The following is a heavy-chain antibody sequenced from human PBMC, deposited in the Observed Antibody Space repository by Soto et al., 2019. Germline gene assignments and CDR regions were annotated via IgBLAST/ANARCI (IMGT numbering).Heavy chain of an antibody. J-gene: IGHJ6*04. Sequence: GGSLRLSCAASGFTFSSYGMHWVRQAPGKGLEWVAVISYDGSNKYYADSVKGRFTISRDNSKNTLYLQMNSLRAEDTAVYYCAKEDTIFGVVIIRALDVWGKGTTVTVSS. V-gene: IGHV3-30*18. CDR2: ISYDGSNK. CDR3: AKEDTIFGVVIIRALDV. CDR1: GFTFSSYG. D-gene: IGHD3-3*01.